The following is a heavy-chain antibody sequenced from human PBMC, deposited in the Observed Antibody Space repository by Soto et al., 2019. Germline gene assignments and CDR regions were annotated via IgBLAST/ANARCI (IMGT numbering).Heavy chain of an antibody. CDR1: GGTFSSYA. D-gene: IGHD5-12*01. Sequence: ASVKVSCKASGGTFSSYAISWVRQAPGQGLEWMGGIIPIFGTANYAQKFQGRVTITADESTSTAYMELSSLRSEDTAVYYCAREEGGGDSEGFDYWGQGTLVTVSS. J-gene: IGHJ4*02. V-gene: IGHV1-69*13. CDR2: IIPIFGTA. CDR3: AREEGGGDSEGFDY.